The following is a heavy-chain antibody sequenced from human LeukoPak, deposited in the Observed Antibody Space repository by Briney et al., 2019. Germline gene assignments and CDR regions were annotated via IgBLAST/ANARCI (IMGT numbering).Heavy chain of an antibody. CDR1: GGSTSSYY. Sequence: PSETLSLTCTVSGGSTSSYYWSWIRQPPGKGLEWIGYIYYSGSTNYNPSLKSRVTISVDTSKNQFSLKLSSVTAADTAVYYCAREVLRSSNWFDPWGQGTLVTVSS. CDR2: IYYSGST. V-gene: IGHV4-59*12. J-gene: IGHJ5*02. CDR3: AREVLRSSNWFDP.